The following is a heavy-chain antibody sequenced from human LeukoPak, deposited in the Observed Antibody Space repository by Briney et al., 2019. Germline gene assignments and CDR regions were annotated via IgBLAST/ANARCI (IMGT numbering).Heavy chain of an antibody. J-gene: IGHJ3*02. D-gene: IGHD3-22*01. CDR3: ASSDHYDSSGFGLHAFDI. CDR2: IYNSGST. V-gene: IGHV4-59*08. Sequence: SETLSLTCTVSGGSISSYYWSWIRQPPGKGLEWIGYIYNSGSTNYNPSLKSRVTISLDTSKNQFSLRLSSVTAADTAVYYCASSDHYDSSGFGLHAFDIWGQGTMVTVSS. CDR1: GGSISSYY.